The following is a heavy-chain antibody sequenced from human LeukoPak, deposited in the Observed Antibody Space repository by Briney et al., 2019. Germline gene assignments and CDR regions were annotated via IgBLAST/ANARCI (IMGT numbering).Heavy chain of an antibody. V-gene: IGHV1-8*01. D-gene: IGHD3-10*01. CDR1: AYTFTSYN. CDR3: ARDGSGSYYDRGWFDP. CDR2: MNPNSGNT. J-gene: IGHJ5*02. Sequence: ASVKVSCKASAYTFTSYNINWVRQATGQGLEWMGWMNPNSGNTGYAQKFQGRVTMTRNTSISTAYMELSSLTSEDTAVYYCARDGSGSYYDRGWFDPWGQGTLVTVSS.